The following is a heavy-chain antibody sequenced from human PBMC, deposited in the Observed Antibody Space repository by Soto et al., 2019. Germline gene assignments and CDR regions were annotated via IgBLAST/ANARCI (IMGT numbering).Heavy chain of an antibody. J-gene: IGHJ6*02. D-gene: IGHD6-6*01. CDR3: ARVIIAARLRYYYYYYGMDV. CDR2: ISYDGSNK. Sequence: PGGSLRLSCAASGFTFSRYAMHWVRQAPGKGLEWVAVISYDGSNKYYVDSVKGRFTISRDNAKNSLYLQMNSLRAEDTAVYYCARVIIAARLRYYYYYYGMDVWGQGTTVTVSS. CDR1: GFTFSRYA. V-gene: IGHV3-30-3*01.